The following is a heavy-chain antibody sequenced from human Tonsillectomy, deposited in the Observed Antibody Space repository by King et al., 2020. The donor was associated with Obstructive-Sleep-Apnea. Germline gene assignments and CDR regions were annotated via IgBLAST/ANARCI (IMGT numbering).Heavy chain of an antibody. J-gene: IGHJ3*02. V-gene: IGHV3-23*04. CDR2: ISGSGGRK. Sequence: VQLVEAGGGLVQPGWSLRLSCAASRFTFSSYAINWVRQVPGTGLEWVSGISGSGGRKYKSDSVTCRFTSSRDNSKNTLYLQMNSLRPEDTAIYYCAKVRQQWLVRGAFDIWGQGTMVTVSS. CDR1: RFTFSSYA. CDR3: AKVRQQWLVRGAFDI. D-gene: IGHD6-19*01.